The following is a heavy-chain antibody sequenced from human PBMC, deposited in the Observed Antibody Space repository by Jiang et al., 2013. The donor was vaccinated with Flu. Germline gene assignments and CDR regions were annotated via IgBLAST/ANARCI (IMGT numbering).Heavy chain of an antibody. Sequence: FSGFSLSTRGVGVGWIRQPPGKALEWLALILGDDDKRYSPSLKTRLTITKDTSRNQVVLTMTNMDPVDTATYYCAHRQGVRYSGSGGFDPWGQGTLVTVSS. CDR1: GFSLSTRGVG. J-gene: IGHJ5*02. CDR2: ILGDDDK. V-gene: IGHV2-5*02. D-gene: IGHD3-10*01. CDR3: AHRQGVRYSGSGGFDP.